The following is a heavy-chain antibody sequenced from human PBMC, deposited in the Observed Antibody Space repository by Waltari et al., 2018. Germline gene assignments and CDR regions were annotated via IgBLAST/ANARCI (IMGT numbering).Heavy chain of an antibody. CDR2: IKEDGSEK. Sequence: EVQLVESGGGLVQPGGSLRLSCSAPESTFAYYWVTWVRQAPGKGLEWVANIKEDGSEKYYVDSVKGRFTISRDNAKNSLYLQMSSLRVEDTAVYYCATQSWSNFEYWGQGTLVTVSS. D-gene: IGHD3-3*01. CDR1: ESTFAYYW. CDR3: ATQSWSNFEY. J-gene: IGHJ4*02. V-gene: IGHV3-7*01.